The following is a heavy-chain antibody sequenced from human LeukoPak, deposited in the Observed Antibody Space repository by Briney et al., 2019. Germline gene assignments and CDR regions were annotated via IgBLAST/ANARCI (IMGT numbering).Heavy chain of an antibody. Sequence: GGSLRLSCAASGFTFSIYWMHWVRQAPGKGLVWVSHINKDGNTITYVDSVKGRFTISRDNSKNTVFLQMNSLRTEDTAVYYCARGEEYDSKEGFDNWGQGTLVTVSA. CDR1: GFTFSIYW. CDR2: INKDGNTI. CDR3: ARGEEYDSKEGFDN. D-gene: IGHD3-22*01. J-gene: IGHJ4*02. V-gene: IGHV3-74*01.